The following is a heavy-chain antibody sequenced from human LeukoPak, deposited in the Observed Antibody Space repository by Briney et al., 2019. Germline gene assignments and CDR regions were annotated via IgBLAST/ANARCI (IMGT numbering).Heavy chain of an antibody. Sequence: GGSLRLSCAASGFTFCTYVMSWVRQAPGKGLEWVSGISGGGDNAYYADSVKGRFTISRDNSKNTLNLQMNSLRAEDTAVYYCAKGSGYDTDFDYWGQGTLVTVSS. J-gene: IGHJ4*02. V-gene: IGHV3-23*01. CDR1: GFTFCTYV. CDR3: AKGSGYDTDFDY. D-gene: IGHD3-9*01. CDR2: ISGGGDNA.